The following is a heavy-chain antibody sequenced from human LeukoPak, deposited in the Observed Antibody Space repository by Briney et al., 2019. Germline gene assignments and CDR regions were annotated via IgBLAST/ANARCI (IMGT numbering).Heavy chain of an antibody. CDR2: ILTNGDT. CDR3: ARDRFGERTFEK. Sequence: RPGGSLRLSCAASGFAFSSFDMLWVRHSPRKGLEWFARILTNGDTDYGASVEGRFTISRENAKSYVYLQMNSLRDGDTAVYYCARDRFGERTFEKWGQGTMVTVSS. V-gene: IGHV3-13*01. D-gene: IGHD3-10*01. CDR1: GFAFSSFD. J-gene: IGHJ3*02.